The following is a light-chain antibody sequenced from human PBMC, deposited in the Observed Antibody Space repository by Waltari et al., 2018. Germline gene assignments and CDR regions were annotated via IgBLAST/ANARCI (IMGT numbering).Light chain of an antibody. CDR3: QEYTTWLRGT. CDR2: GAS. CDR1: QNVKSN. J-gene: IGKJ1*01. Sequence: EVLMTQSPATLSVSPGESATLPCRASQNVKSNVAGYQQKPGQAPRLLIYGASSRATVTPARFSGSGSGTEFNLTISSLQSEDFAVYYCQEYTTWLRGTFGQGTKVEIK. V-gene: IGKV3-15*01.